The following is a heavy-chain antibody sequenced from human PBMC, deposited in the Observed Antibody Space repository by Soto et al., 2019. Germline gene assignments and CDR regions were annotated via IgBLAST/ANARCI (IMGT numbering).Heavy chain of an antibody. D-gene: IGHD3-3*02. V-gene: IGHV1-69*12. CDR1: GGTFRTSA. J-gene: IGHJ6*01. Sequence: QVQLVQSGAEVKKPGSSVKVSCKTSGGTFRTSAISWVRQAPGQGLEWMGGIMPVFPTPAYAQKFQGRVTITADESTGTAYMELSSLRSADTAVYYCARDKDRQQLGGNYYYVMDVWGQGTTVTVSS. CDR3: ARDKDRQQLGGNYYYVMDV. CDR2: IMPVFPTP.